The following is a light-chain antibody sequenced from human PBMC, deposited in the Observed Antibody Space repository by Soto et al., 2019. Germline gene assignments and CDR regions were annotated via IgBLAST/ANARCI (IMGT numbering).Light chain of an antibody. Sequence: QSVLTQPASVSGSPGQSITISCTGTSSDVGGYNYVSWYQQHPGKAPKLMIYEVSNRPSGVSNRFSGSESGNTASLTISGLQAEDEADYYCSSYTSSSTLVVFG. J-gene: IGLJ2*01. CDR2: EVS. CDR1: SSDVGGYNY. CDR3: SSYTSSSTLVV. V-gene: IGLV2-14*01.